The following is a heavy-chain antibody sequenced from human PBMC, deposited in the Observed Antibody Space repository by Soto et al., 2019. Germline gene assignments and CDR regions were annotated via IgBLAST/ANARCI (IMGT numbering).Heavy chain of an antibody. CDR1: VVTFSGYS. CDR3: ARDPYSSTTVTIMDY. D-gene: IGHD4-17*01. V-gene: IGHV3-48*02. CDR2: ISDSSGTI. Sequence: GGSRGLACVSSVVTFSGYSMNWVRQPAGKGLECISYISDSSGTIYYPDSVKGRFTISRDNVQNSLYLQMNSLRDEDTDVYYCARDPYSSTTVTIMDYWGQGTQVTVSS. J-gene: IGHJ4*02.